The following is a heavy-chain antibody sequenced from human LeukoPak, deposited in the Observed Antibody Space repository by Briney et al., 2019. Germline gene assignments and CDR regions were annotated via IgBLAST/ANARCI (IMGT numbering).Heavy chain of an antibody. V-gene: IGHV1-24*01. CDR3: ATDQQWQLLGY. CDR2: VDPEDDET. Sequence: GASVKVSCKVSGNTLSELSMHWVRQAPGKGVEWMGGVDPEDDETIYAQKFQGRVTMTEDTSTDTAYMELSSLRSEDTAVYYCATDQQWQLLGYWGQGTLVTVSS. D-gene: IGHD6-19*01. J-gene: IGHJ4*02. CDR1: GNTLSELS.